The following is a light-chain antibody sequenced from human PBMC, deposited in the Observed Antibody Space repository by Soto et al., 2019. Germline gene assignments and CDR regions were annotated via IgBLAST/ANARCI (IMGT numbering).Light chain of an antibody. Sequence: EIVLTQSPDTLSLSPGERATLSCRASQSVSSIYLAWYQQKPGQAPRLLIFGASNRATGIPDRFSGSGSGTDFTLTISRLEPEDFAVYYCQQFDGLPSTFGQGTKLDIK. J-gene: IGKJ2*01. CDR2: GAS. V-gene: IGKV3-20*01. CDR3: QQFDGLPST. CDR1: QSVSSIY.